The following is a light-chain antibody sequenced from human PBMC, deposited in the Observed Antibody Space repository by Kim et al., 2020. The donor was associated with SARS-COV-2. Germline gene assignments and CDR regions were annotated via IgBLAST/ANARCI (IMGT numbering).Light chain of an antibody. CDR2: AAS. V-gene: IGKV1-39*01. J-gene: IGKJ4*01. CDR3: QQSYSTPPVT. Sequence: SVGDRVTITCRASQSIISYLTWYQQKPGKAPKLLIYAASSLQSGVPSRFSGIGSGTDFTLTISSLQPEDFATYYCQQSYSTPPVTFGGGTKVDIK. CDR1: QSIISY.